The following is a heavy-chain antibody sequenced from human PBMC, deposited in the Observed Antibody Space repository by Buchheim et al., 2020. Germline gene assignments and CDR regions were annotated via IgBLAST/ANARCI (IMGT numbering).Heavy chain of an antibody. D-gene: IGHD3-22*01. Sequence: VQLQESGPGLVKPSETLSLTCSVSGDSMTSYYWSWIRQPPGKGLEWIGYNYYTGSTNYNAYLRSRVIISQDPYKTQVSFKLSSVTAADTAVYYCARDLYVSSGRHWYFDLWGRG. J-gene: IGHJ2*01. V-gene: IGHV4-59*01. CDR3: ARDLYVSSGRHWYFDL. CDR1: GDSMTSYY. CDR2: NYYTGST.